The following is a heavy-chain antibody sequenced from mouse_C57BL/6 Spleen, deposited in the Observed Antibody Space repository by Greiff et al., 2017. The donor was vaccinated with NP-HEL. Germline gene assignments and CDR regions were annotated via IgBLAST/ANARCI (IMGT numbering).Heavy chain of an antibody. CDR3: ARRGTTVRD. D-gene: IGHD1-1*01. CDR2: IDPSDSYT. CDR1: GYTFTSYW. Sequence: QVQLQQPGAELVKPGASVKLSCKASGYTFTSYWMQWVKQRPGQGLEWIGEIDPSDSYTNYNQKFKGKATLTVDTSSSTAYMQLSSLTSEDSAVYYCARRGTTVRDWGKGTTLTVSS. V-gene: IGHV1-50*01. J-gene: IGHJ2*01.